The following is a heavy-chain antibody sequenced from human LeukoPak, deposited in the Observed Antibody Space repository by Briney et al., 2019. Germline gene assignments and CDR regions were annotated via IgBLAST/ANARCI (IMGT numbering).Heavy chain of an antibody. CDR3: ARAGRIGAAGLFDS. Sequence: PGGSLRLSCAASGFIVSSIYMNWVRQAPGKGLEWVSVIYSGGTTFYADSVKGRFTISRDNSKNTLYLQINSLRAEDTAVYYCARAGRIGAAGLFDSWGKGTLVTVSS. J-gene: IGHJ4*02. CDR1: GFIVSSIY. D-gene: IGHD6-13*01. V-gene: IGHV3-66*01. CDR2: IYSGGTT.